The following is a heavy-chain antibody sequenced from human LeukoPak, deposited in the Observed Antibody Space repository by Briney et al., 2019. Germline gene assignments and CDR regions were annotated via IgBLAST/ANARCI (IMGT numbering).Heavy chain of an antibody. Sequence: SETLSLTCTGSGGSISSGDYYWSWIRQPPGRGLEWIGYIYYSGSTYYNLCLKRRVTISVHMSKNEFSLKLRSVTAADTVVYYCARDSPYSGSHYFDYWGQGTLVTVSS. V-gene: IGHV4-30-4*08. D-gene: IGHD1-26*01. CDR3: ARDSPYSGSHYFDY. CDR1: GGSISSGDYY. J-gene: IGHJ4*02. CDR2: IYYSGST.